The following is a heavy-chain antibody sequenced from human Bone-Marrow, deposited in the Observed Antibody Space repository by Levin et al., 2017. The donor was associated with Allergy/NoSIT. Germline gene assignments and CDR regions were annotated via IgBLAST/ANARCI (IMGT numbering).Heavy chain of an antibody. CDR3: VKGGARFFDQ. CDR1: GFIFSVSH. CDR2: IANNEIYM. D-gene: IGHD3-3*01. Sequence: GESLKISCAASGFIFSVSHMTWIRQAPGKGLEWVSKIANNEIYMNHADSVKGRFTISRDNAKNSLFLQMSSLRVEDTAIYYCVKGGARFFDQWGQGTLVTVSS. J-gene: IGHJ4*02. V-gene: IGHV3-11*04.